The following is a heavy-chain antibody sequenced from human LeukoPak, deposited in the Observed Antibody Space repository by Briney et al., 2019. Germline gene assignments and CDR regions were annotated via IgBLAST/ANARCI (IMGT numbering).Heavy chain of an antibody. CDR3: ARDFSGAIDY. CDR2: ISGSGGST. J-gene: IGHJ4*02. V-gene: IGHV3-23*01. CDR1: GFTFSNFA. Sequence: GGSLRLSCAASGFTFSNFAMNWVRQAPGKGLEWVSTISGSGGSTYYADSVKGRFTISRDNSKNTLYLQMNSLRAEDTAVYFCARDFSGAIDYWGQGTQVTVSS. D-gene: IGHD3-10*01.